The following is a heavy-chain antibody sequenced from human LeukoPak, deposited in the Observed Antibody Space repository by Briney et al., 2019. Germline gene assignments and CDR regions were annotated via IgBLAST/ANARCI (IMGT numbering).Heavy chain of an antibody. V-gene: IGHV1-18*01. J-gene: IGHJ6*02. CDR1: GYTFTSYG. CDR3: ATTVTNLYYYYGMDV. CDR2: ISAYNGNT. D-gene: IGHD4-17*01. Sequence: GASVKVSCKAYGYTFTSYGISWVRQAPGQGLESMGWISAYNGNTNYAQKLQGRVTMTTDTSTSTAYMELSSLRSDDTAVYYCATTVTNLYYYYGMDVWGQGTTVTVSS.